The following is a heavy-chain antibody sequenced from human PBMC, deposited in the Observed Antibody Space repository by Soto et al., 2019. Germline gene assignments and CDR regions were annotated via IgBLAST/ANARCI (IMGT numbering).Heavy chain of an antibody. J-gene: IGHJ4*02. V-gene: IGHV1-69*08. D-gene: IGHD3-10*01. CDR2: FIPLLEPT. Sequence: QVQLVQSGAEVKKPGSSVKVSCKTSGGTFSNDIITWVRQAPGQELEWMGRFIPLLEPTNYAQKFQGRLKITGDEATRPASVELNMLRSEDSALSYCVRDTPIGSTFSGNNVIDDWCQGALVTVSS. CDR3: VRDTPIGSTFSGNNVIDD. CDR1: GGTFSNDI.